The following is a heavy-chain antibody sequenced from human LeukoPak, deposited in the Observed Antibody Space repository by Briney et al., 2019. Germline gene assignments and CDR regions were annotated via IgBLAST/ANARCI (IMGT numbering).Heavy chain of an antibody. CDR3: AKVSPTGRAFDC. D-gene: IGHD1-1*01. J-gene: IGHJ4*02. CDR1: GFTFSNYS. Sequence: GGSLRLSCAASGFTFSNYSMNWVRQAPGEGLEWVSVIYTTGKTYYADSVKGRFSISRDNSKNTVYLQMNSLRAEDTAVYYCAKVSPTGRAFDCWGQGTLVTVSS. CDR2: IYTTGKT. V-gene: IGHV3-53*01.